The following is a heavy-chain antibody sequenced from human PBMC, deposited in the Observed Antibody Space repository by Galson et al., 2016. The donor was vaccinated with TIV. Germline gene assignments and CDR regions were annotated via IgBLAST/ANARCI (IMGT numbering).Heavy chain of an antibody. J-gene: IGHJ4*02. D-gene: IGHD2-2*01. CDR1: GFTFSSYE. CDR3: ARGRGYCDTTSCYVDY. Sequence: SLRLSCAASGFTFSSYEMNWVRQAPGKGLEWVSYIIERGRSTYYADSVKGRFSISRDNAKNSLYLQRRSLRAEDTAVYYCARGRGYCDTTSCYVDYWGQGTLVTVSS. CDR2: IIERGRST. V-gene: IGHV3-48*03.